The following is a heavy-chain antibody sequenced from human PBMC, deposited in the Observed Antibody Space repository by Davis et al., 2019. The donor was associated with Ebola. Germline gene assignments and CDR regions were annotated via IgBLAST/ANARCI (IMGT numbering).Heavy chain of an antibody. V-gene: IGHV3-21*06. CDR2: ISSDGSYI. CDR3: ATSESFFDYAAYFHY. CDR1: GFTFRSYW. D-gene: IGHD3-16*01. Sequence: GESLKISCAASGFTFRSYWMGWVRQAPGKGLEWVSSISSDGSYIFYADSAKGRFTISRDNAKNSLYLQMNSLKAEDTAVYFCATSESFFDYAAYFHYWGQGTLLTVSS. J-gene: IGHJ4*02.